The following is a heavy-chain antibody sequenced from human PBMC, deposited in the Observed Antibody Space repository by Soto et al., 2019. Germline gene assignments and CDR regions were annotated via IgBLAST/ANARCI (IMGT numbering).Heavy chain of an antibody. J-gene: IGHJ5*02. CDR3: ARDQAGGGYNWFAP. CDR2: IYYSGST. D-gene: IGHD1-26*01. CDR1: GGSISSYY. Sequence: SETLSLTCTVSGGSISSYYWSWIRQPPGKGLEWIGYIYYSGSTNYNPSLKSRVTISVDTSKNQFSLKLSSVTAADTAVYYCARDQAGGGYNWFAPWGQGTLVTVSS. V-gene: IGHV4-59*01.